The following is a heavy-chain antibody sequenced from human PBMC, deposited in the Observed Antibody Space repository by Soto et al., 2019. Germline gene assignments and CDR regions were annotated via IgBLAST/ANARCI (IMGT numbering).Heavy chain of an antibody. CDR3: AKDSHGDYYLDYYYYGMDV. CDR1: GFTFSSYG. V-gene: IGHV3-30*18. Sequence: GGSLRLSCAASGFTFSSYGMHWVRQAPGKGLEWVAVISYDGSNKYYADSVKGRFTISRDNSKNTLYLQMNSLRAEDTAVYYCAKDSHGDYYLDYYYYGMDVWGQGTTVTVSS. CDR2: ISYDGSNK. D-gene: IGHD4-17*01. J-gene: IGHJ6*02.